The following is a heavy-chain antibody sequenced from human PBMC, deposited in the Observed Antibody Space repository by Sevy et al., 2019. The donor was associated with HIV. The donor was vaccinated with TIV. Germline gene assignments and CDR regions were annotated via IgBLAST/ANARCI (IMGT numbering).Heavy chain of an antibody. D-gene: IGHD2-2*01. CDR2: ISYDGRSK. V-gene: IGHV3-30*04. J-gene: IGHJ3*02. Sequence: GGSLRLSCAASGFTFSSYAMHWVRQAPGKGLEWVAVISYDGRSKYYGDSVKGRFTISRDSSENTLYLQLNSLRNEDTAVYHCARDLHQLLSESVFHIWGQGTMVTVSS. CDR1: GFTFSSYA. CDR3: ARDLHQLLSESVFHI.